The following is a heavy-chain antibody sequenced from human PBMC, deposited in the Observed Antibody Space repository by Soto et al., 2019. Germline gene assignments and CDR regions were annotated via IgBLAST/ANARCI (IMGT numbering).Heavy chain of an antibody. CDR2: VYYGGST. CDR1: GGSISSSSYY. CDR3: AGGDYYHSSGYYFYYYTMDV. D-gene: IGHD3-22*01. J-gene: IGHJ6*02. V-gene: IGHV4-39*01. Sequence: QLHLQESGPGLVKPSETLSLTCTVSGGSISSSSYYWGWIRQPPGKGLEWIGNVYYGGSTYYNPSSKSRVPISVETSKSQFSLKLSSVTAADTAVYYCAGGDYYHSSGYYFYYYTMDVWGQGTTVTVSS.